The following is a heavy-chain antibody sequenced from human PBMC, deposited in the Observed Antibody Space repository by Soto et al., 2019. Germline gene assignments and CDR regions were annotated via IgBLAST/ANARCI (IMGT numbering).Heavy chain of an antibody. J-gene: IGHJ4*02. V-gene: IGHV3-23*01. Sequence: GGSLRLSCAASGFTFSSYALSWVRQAPGKGLEWVSAISGSGGSTYYADSVKGRFTISRDNSENTLYLQMNSLRAEDTAVYYCAKTGSGSYYKASNDYWGQGTLVTVSS. CDR1: GFTFSSYA. D-gene: IGHD3-10*01. CDR2: ISGSGGST. CDR3: AKTGSGSYYKASNDY.